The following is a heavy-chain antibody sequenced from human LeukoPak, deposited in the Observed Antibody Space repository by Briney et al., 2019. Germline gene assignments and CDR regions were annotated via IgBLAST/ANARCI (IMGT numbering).Heavy chain of an antibody. CDR2: IYYSGST. CDR1: GXSISSYY. V-gene: IGHV4-59*01. J-gene: IGHJ5*02. Sequence: PSETLSLTCTVSGXSISSYYWTWIRQPPGKGLEWIGYIYYSGSTDYNPSLKSRVTISVDTSKNQFSLKLSSVTAADTAVYYCARGRAYSSGPPFDPWGPGTLVTVSS. D-gene: IGHD6-19*01. CDR3: ARGRAYSSGPPFDP.